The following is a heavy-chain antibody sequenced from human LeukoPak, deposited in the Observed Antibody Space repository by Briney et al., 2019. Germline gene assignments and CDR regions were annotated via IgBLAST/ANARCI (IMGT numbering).Heavy chain of an antibody. CDR3: ARGGGSTWGFDY. CDR1: GFTFSSYV. D-gene: IGHD1-26*01. J-gene: IGHJ4*02. CDR2: ISGSSGGT. Sequence: GGSLRLSCVASGFTFSSYVMSWVRQAPGKGLEWASAISGSSGGTYYADSVKGRFTISRDNSKNTLYLQMNSLRAEDTAVYYCARGGGSTWGFDYWGQGTLVTVSS. V-gene: IGHV3-23*01.